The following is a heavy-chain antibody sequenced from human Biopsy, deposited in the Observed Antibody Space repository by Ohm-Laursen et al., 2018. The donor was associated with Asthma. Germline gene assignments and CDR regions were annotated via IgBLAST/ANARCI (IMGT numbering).Heavy chain of an antibody. CDR3: AREGVAGTHIED. J-gene: IGHJ4*02. D-gene: IGHD6-19*01. CDR1: RFTYE. Sequence: SLRLSCAASRFTYEMHWVRQAPGKGLEWVSSITGSGGFTYYADSVKGRFTISRDNSKNTLSLQMNSLTAEDTAVYYCAREGVAGTHIEDWGQGTLVTVSS. V-gene: IGHV3-NL1*01. CDR2: ITGSGGFT.